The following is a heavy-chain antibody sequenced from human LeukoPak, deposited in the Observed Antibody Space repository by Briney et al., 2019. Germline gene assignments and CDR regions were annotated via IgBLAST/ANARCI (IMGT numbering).Heavy chain of an antibody. J-gene: IGHJ4*02. V-gene: IGHV3-23*01. D-gene: IGHD2-21*02. CDR1: GFTFSSYD. Sequence: GGSLRLSCAASGFTFSSYDMNWVRQAPGKGLEWVSTISGSGDNTDYADSVKGRFTISRDNSKNTMYLQMNSLRAEDTALYYCANVVVTAINRDYWGQGTLVTVSS. CDR2: ISGSGDNT. CDR3: ANVVVTAINRDY.